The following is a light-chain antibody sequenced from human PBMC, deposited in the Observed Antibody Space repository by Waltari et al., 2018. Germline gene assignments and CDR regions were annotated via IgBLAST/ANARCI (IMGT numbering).Light chain of an antibody. J-gene: IGKJ1*01. CDR2: DAS. CDR1: QSVGKY. Sequence: EIVLKQSSGPLSLSPGERANPSCRASQSVGKYLAWYQQKPGQAPRLLMYDASTRATGIPDRFSGSGSGTDFSLTISRLEPEDFAVYYCQKYVNLPATFGQGTKVEIK. V-gene: IGKV3-20*01. CDR3: QKYVNLPAT.